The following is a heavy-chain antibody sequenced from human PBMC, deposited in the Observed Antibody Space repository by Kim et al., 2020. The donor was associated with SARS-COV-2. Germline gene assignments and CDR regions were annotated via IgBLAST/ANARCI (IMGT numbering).Heavy chain of an antibody. CDR2: INTNTGNP. CDR1: GYTFTSNG. J-gene: IGHJ6*02. D-gene: IGHD3-9*01. V-gene: IGHV7-4-1*02. CDR3: ARARYDILTGYPILYGMDV. Sequence: ASVKVSCKASGYTFTSNGMNWVRQAPGQGLEWMGWINTNTGNPTYAQGFTGRFVFSLDTSVSTAHLQISILKAEDTAVYYCARARYDILTGYPILYGMDVWGQGTTVTVSS.